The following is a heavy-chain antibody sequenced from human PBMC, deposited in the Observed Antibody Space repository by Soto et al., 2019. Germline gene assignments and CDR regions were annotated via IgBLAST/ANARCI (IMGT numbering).Heavy chain of an antibody. J-gene: IGHJ4*02. D-gene: IGHD5-18*01. Sequence: QVQLQESGPGLVKPSQTLSLTCTVSGGSINSGGYCWSWIRQHPGKGLDWIGCISYGGSTSYNPXLXSXXNISVDTSKNQFSLKLTSVTAGDTAVYYCSRGILVWGQGALITVSS. V-gene: IGHV4-31*01. CDR2: ISYGGST. CDR3: SRGILV. CDR1: GGSINSGGYC.